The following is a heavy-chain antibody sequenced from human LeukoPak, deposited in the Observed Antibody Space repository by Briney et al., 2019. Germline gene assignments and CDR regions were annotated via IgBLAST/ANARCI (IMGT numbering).Heavy chain of an antibody. CDR2: IYYSGST. V-gene: IGHV4-59*01. CDR3: ARDRYSSSWYVPFDP. CDR1: GGSISSYY. D-gene: IGHD6-13*01. Sequence: PSETLSLTCTVSGGSISSYYWSWIRQPPGKGLEWIGYIYYSGSTNYNPSLKSRVTISVDTSKNQFSLKLSSVTAADTAVCYCARDRYSSSWYVPFDPWGQGTLVAVSP. J-gene: IGHJ5*02.